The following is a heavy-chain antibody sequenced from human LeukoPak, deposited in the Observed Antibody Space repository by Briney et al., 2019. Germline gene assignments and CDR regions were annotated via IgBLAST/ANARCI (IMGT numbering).Heavy chain of an antibody. Sequence: GRSLRLSCAGSGFGLGSYNMYWIRQAPGKGLEWVTLISFNGNDKKYADSVKGRFTVPRDNSRNTVFLQMNSLRPEDTGLYYCARVYGSEIDYWGQGTQVIVSS. V-gene: IGHV3-30*04. CDR2: ISFNGNDK. J-gene: IGHJ4*02. D-gene: IGHD3-10*01. CDR3: ARVYGSEIDY. CDR1: GFGLGSYN.